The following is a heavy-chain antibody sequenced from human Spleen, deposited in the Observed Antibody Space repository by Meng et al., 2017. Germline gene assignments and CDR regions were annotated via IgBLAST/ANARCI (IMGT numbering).Heavy chain of an antibody. CDR3: ARRTVGASPNWFDP. CDR1: GGSFSGYY. Sequence: SETLSLTCAVYGGSFSGYYWSWIRQPPGKGLEWIGEINRSGSTNYKPSLKSRITISVDTSKNQFSLKLSSVTAADTAVVYCARRTVGASPNWFDPWGQGTLGTVSS. V-gene: IGHV4-34*01. CDR2: INRSGST. D-gene: IGHD1-26*01. J-gene: IGHJ5*02.